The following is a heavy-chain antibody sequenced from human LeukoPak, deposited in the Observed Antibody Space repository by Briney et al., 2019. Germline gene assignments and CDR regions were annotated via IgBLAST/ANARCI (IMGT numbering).Heavy chain of an antibody. Sequence: PSGTLSLTCAVSGGSISSTNLWNWVRQPPGKGLEWIGEIYHSGSINYNPSLKSRVSISIDKSKNQFSLKLSSVTAADTAIYYCARDDFVDIAMVRLYHWGQGTWSPSPQ. J-gene: IGHJ5*02. CDR1: GGSISSTNL. V-gene: IGHV4-4*02. CDR3: ARDDFVDIAMVRLYH. CDR2: IYHSGSI. D-gene: IGHD5-18*01.